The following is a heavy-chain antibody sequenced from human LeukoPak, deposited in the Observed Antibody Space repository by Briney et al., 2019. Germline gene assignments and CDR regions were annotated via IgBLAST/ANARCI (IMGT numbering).Heavy chain of an antibody. V-gene: IGHV3-30-3*01. D-gene: IGHD2-2*01. CDR2: LSYDGSNK. Sequence: GSLRLSCAASGFPFSSYAMHWVRQAPGKGLGWVAVLSYDGSNKYYADSVKGRFTISRDNSKNTLYLQMNSLRAEDTAVYYCARETRVYYFDYWGQGTLVTVSS. J-gene: IGHJ4*02. CDR3: ARETRVYYFDY. CDR1: GFPFSSYA.